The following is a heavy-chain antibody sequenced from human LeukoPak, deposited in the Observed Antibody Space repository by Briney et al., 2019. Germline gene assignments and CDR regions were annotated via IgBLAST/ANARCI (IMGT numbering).Heavy chain of an antibody. CDR3: ARARQGSGWYGRYFDY. J-gene: IGHJ4*02. V-gene: IGHV3-66*01. Sequence: GGSLRLSCAASGLTVSSNYMSWVRQAPGKGLEWASVIYSGGSTYYADSVKGRFTISRDNSKNTLYLQMNSLRAEDTAVYYCARARQGSGWYGRYFDYWGQGTLVTVSS. CDR1: GLTVSSNY. CDR2: IYSGGST. D-gene: IGHD6-19*01.